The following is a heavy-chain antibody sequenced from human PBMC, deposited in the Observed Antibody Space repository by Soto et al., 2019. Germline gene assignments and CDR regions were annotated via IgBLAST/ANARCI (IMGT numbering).Heavy chain of an antibody. V-gene: IGHV4-39*01. Sequence: LSLTCTVSGGSISSSSYYWGWIRQPPGKGLEWIGSIYYSGSTYYNPSLKSRVTISVDTSKNQFSLKLSSVTAADTAVYYCARQVCSSTSCIGYYYYGMDVWGQGTTVTVSS. D-gene: IGHD2-2*01. J-gene: IGHJ6*02. CDR1: GGSISSSSYY. CDR3: ARQVCSSTSCIGYYYYGMDV. CDR2: IYYSGST.